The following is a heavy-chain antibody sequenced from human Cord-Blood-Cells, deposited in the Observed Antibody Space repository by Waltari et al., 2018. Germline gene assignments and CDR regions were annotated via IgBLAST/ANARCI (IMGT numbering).Heavy chain of an antibody. CDR2: IKSKTDGGTT. Sequence: EVQLVESGGGLVKPGGSLRLSCAASGFTFSNAWMSWVHQAPGKGRVWVGRIKSKTDGGTTDYAAPVKCRFTISRDDSKNTLYLQMNSLKTEDTAVYYCTTDVATRSSYDYWGQGTLVTVSS. J-gene: IGHJ4*02. CDR3: TTDVATRSSYDY. V-gene: IGHV3-15*01. D-gene: IGHD5-12*01. CDR1: GFTFSNAW.